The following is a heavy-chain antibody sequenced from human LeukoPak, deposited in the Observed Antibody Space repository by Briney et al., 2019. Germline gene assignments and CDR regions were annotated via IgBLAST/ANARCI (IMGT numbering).Heavy chain of an antibody. V-gene: IGHV3-30*18. CDR3: AKDRSVHYAFDI. CDR2: ISYDGSNK. CDR1: GFTFSNYG. Sequence: SGGSLRLSCAASGFTFSNYGMHWVRQAPGKGLEWVAVISYDGSNKYYADSVKGRFTISRDNSKNTLYLQMNSLRAEDTAVYYCAKDRSVHYAFDIWGQGTMVTVSS. D-gene: IGHD3-16*02. J-gene: IGHJ3*02.